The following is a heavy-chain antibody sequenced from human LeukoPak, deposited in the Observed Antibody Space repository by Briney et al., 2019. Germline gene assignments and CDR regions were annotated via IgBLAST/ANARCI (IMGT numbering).Heavy chain of an antibody. CDR1: GYTFTGYC. CDR2: INPNSGGT. Sequence: ASVKVSCKASGYTFTGYCMHWVRQAPGQGLEWMGWINPNSGGTNYAQKFQGRVTMTRDTSISTAYMELSRLRSADTAVYYCARGPPAEYSSSWYHYYYYMDVWGKGTTVTVSS. J-gene: IGHJ6*03. CDR3: ARGPPAEYSSSWYHYYYYMDV. V-gene: IGHV1-2*02. D-gene: IGHD6-13*01.